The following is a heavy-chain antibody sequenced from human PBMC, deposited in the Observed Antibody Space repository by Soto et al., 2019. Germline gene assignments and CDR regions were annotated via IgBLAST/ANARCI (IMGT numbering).Heavy chain of an antibody. CDR3: TRLEGVAATNDY. J-gene: IGHJ4*02. CDR2: IRSKANSFAT. D-gene: IGHD2-15*01. V-gene: IGHV3-73*01. Sequence: GGSLRLSCAASGFTFSGSAIHGVRQASGKGLEWVGRIRSKANSFATSYAASVKGRFTISRDDSKNTVYLQMNSLKTEDTAVYYCTRLEGVAATNDYWGQGTLVTVSS. CDR1: GFTFSGSA.